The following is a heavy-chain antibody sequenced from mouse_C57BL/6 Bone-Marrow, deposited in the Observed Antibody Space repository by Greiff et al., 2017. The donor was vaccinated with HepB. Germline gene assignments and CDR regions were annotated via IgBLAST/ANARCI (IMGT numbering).Heavy chain of an antibody. J-gene: IGHJ3*01. D-gene: IGHD1-1*01. CDR3: ARVGNYYGSRAFAY. Sequence: VQLQQSGSELRSPGPSVKLSCKDFDSEVFPIAYMSWVRQKPGHGFEWIGGILPSIGRTIYGEKFEDKATLDADTLSNTAYLELNSLTSEDSAIYYCARVGNYYGSRAFAYWGQGTLVTVSA. CDR1: DSEVFPIAY. CDR2: ILPSIGRT. V-gene: IGHV15-2*01.